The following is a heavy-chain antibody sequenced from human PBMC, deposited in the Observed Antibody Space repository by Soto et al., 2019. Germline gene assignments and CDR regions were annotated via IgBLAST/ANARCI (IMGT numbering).Heavy chain of an antibody. D-gene: IGHD3-22*01. V-gene: IGHV4-31*03. CDR2: IYYSGST. CDR3: ARMRATTYYYDSSGFDY. CDR1: GGSISSGGYY. J-gene: IGHJ4*02. Sequence: SSETLSLTCTVSGGSISSGGYYWSWIRQHPGKCLEWIGYIYYSGSTYYNPSLKSRVTISVDTSKNQFSLKLSSVTAADTAVYYCARMRATTYYYDSSGFDYWGQGTLVTVYS.